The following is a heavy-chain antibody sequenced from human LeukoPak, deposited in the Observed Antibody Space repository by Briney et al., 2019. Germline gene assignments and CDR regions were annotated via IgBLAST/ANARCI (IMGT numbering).Heavy chain of an antibody. V-gene: IGHV4-59*01. D-gene: IGHD4/OR15-4a*01. J-gene: IGHJ5*02. CDR3: VRGPYGASISKWLDP. Sequence: KASETLSLTCTVSRGSISGYSWSWIRQSPGGALEWIGYIYYSGDTAYNPSLRSRVTMSVDTSKNQLSLQLSSMTTADTAVYYCVRGPYGASISKWLDPWGQGTQVIVSP. CDR2: IYYSGDT. CDR1: RGSISGYS.